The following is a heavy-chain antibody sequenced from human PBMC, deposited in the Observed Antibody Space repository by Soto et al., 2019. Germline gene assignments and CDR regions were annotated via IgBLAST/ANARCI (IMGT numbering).Heavy chain of an antibody. CDR3: ARELQERDVGGAANFDY. V-gene: IGHV4-34*01. CDR1: GGSFSGYY. D-gene: IGHD1-1*01. J-gene: IGHJ4*02. Sequence: LETLSLTCAVYGGSFSGYYWSWIRQPPGKGLEWIGEINHSGSTNYNPSLKSRVTISVDTSKNQFSLKLSSVTAADTAVYYCARELQERDVGGAANFDYWGQGTLVTVS. CDR2: INHSGST.